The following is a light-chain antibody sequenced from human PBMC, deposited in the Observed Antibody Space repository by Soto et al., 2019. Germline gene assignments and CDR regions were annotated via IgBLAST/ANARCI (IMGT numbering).Light chain of an antibody. CDR1: QPISRN. J-gene: IGKJ1*01. CDR2: GAS. V-gene: IGKV3-15*01. CDR3: QQYNTWPRT. Sequence: EIVMTQSPATLSVSPGQGATLSCRASQPISRNLAWYQQKPGQAPRLLIYGASTMATDIPGRFSGGGSGTEFTLTISSLQSEDVAMYFCQQYNTWPRTFGQGTKVDIK.